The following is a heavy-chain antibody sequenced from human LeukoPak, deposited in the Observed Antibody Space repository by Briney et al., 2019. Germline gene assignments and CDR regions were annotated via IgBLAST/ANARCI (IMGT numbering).Heavy chain of an antibody. CDR2: ISYDGSNK. V-gene: IGHV3-30*18. D-gene: IGHD3-16*02. Sequence: GGSLRPSCAASGFTFSSYGMHWVRQAPGKGLEWVAVISYDGSNKYYADSVKGRFTISRDNSKNTLYLQMNSLRAEDTAVYYCAKGNVRLGELSPLDYWGQGTLVTVSS. CDR1: GFTFSSYG. J-gene: IGHJ4*02. CDR3: AKGNVRLGELSPLDY.